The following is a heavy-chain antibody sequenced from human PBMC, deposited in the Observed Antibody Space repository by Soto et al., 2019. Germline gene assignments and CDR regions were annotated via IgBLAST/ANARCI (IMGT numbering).Heavy chain of an antibody. CDR3: ARDLVFGVVIIGGMDV. J-gene: IGHJ6*02. CDR1: GGIFSSYA. V-gene: IGHV1-69*01. Sequence: QVQLVQSGAEVKKPGSSVKVSCKASGGIFSSYAISWVRQAPGQGLEWMGGIIPIFGTANYAQKFQGRVTITADESTSTAYMELSSLRSEDTAVYYCARDLVFGVVIIGGMDVWGQGTTVTVSS. CDR2: IIPIFGTA. D-gene: IGHD3-3*01.